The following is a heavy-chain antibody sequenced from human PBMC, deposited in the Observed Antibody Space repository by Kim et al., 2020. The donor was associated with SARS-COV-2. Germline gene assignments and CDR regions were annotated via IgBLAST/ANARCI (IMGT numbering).Heavy chain of an antibody. D-gene: IGHD6-19*01. V-gene: IGHV3-30*04. J-gene: IGHJ3*02. CDR2: ISYDGSNK. Sequence: GGSLRLSCAASGFTFSSYAMHWVRQAPGKGLEWVAVISYDGSNKYYADSVKGRFTISRDNSKNTLYLQMNSLRAEDTAVYYCARLCVAGFRNDAFDIWGQGTMVTVSS. CDR3: ARLCVAGFRNDAFDI. CDR1: GFTFSSYA.